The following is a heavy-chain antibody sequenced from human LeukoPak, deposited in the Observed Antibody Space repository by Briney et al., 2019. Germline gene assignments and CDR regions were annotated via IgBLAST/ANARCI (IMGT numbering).Heavy chain of an antibody. Sequence: PSETLSLACTVSGGSISSSSYYWSWIRQPPGRGLEWIGSIYYSGSTYYNPSLTSRVAISVDTSKNQFSLRLNSVTAADTAVYFCARSPRYYDSRGPLVLFDFWGQGILVTVSS. CDR1: GGSISSSSYY. V-gene: IGHV4-39*01. CDR2: IYYSGST. CDR3: ARSPRYYDSRGPLVLFDF. D-gene: IGHD3-22*01. J-gene: IGHJ4*02.